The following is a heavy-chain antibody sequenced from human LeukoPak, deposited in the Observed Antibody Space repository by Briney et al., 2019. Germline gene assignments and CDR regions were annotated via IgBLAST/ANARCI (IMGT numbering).Heavy chain of an antibody. V-gene: IGHV1-69*04. J-gene: IGHJ3*02. Sequence: GSSVKVSCKASGGTFSSYAISWVRQAPGQGLEWMGRIIPILGIANYAQKFQGRVTITADKSTSTAYMELSSLRSEDTAVYYCARPGEMATITVAFDIWGQGTMVTVSS. CDR2: IIPILGIA. CDR3: ARPGEMATITVAFDI. CDR1: GGTFSSYA. D-gene: IGHD5-24*01.